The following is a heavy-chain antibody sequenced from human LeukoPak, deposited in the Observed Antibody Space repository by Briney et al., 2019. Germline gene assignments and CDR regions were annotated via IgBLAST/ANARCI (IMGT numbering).Heavy chain of an antibody. Sequence: SETLSLTCTVSGGSISSSPYYWGWIRQPPGKGLEWIGSIYYSGTTHYSPSLESRVTISVDTSKNQFSLKLSSLTAADTGFYYCARQTWFGIRRFFDPWGQGILVTVSS. D-gene: IGHD3-10*01. CDR3: ARQTWFGIRRFFDP. CDR2: IYYSGTT. J-gene: IGHJ5*02. V-gene: IGHV4-39*07. CDR1: GGSISSSPYY.